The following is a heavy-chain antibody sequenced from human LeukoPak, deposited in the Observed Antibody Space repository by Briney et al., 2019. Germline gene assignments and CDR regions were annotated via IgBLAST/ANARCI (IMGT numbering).Heavy chain of an antibody. D-gene: IGHD6-19*01. V-gene: IGHV3-23*01. J-gene: IGHJ5*02. Sequence: GGSLRLSCAASGFTFSSYAMSWVRQAPGKGLEWVSAISGSGGSTYYADSVKGRFTISRDNSKNTLYLQMNSLRAEDTAVYYCAKEGGWQWLVPEINWSDPWGQGTLVTVSS. CDR3: AKEGGWQWLVPEINWSDP. CDR2: ISGSGGST. CDR1: GFTFSSYA.